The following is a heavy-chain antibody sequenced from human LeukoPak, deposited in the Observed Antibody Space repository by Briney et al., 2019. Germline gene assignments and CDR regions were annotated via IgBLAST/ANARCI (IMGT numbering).Heavy chain of an antibody. CDR3: VSRLSYYFGVDV. J-gene: IGHJ6*02. CDR2: MSYGGDT. CDR1: GGSISNDGYF. V-gene: IGHV4-39*01. Sequence: SETLSLTCTVSGGSISNDGYFWGWIRQPPGKGLEWIGSMSYGGDTYYSPALKSRLTISVDPPKNQFSLKLRSVTAADTAVYHCVSRLSYYFGVDVWGQGATVIVSS.